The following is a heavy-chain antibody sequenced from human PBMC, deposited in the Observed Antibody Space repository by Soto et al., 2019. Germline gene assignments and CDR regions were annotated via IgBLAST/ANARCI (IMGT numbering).Heavy chain of an antibody. CDR2: INHSGST. D-gene: IGHD3-10*01. V-gene: IGHV4-34*01. Sequence: KPSETLSLTCAVYGGSFSGYYWSWIRQPPGKGLEWIGEINHSGSTNYNPSLKSRVTISVDTSKNQFSLKLSSVTAADTAVYYCARVSFGGFGELRINWFDPWGQGTLVTVSS. J-gene: IGHJ5*02. CDR3: ARVSFGGFGELRINWFDP. CDR1: GGSFSGYY.